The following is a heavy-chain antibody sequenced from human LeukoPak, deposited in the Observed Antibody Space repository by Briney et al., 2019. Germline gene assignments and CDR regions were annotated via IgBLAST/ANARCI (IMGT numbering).Heavy chain of an antibody. D-gene: IGHD6-25*01. CDR3: ARGWRLPSRFDP. CDR1: GGSFSGYY. J-gene: IGHJ5*02. CDR2: INHSGST. V-gene: IGHV4-34*01. Sequence: SETLSLTCAVYGGSFSGYYWSWIRQPPGKGLEWIGEINHSGSTNYNPSLKSRVTISVDTSKNQFSLKLSSVTAADTAVYYCARGWRLPSRFDPWGQGTLVTVSS.